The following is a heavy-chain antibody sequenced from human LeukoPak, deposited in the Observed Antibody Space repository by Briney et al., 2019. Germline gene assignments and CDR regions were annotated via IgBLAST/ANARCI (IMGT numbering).Heavy chain of an antibody. CDR3: AIIEYSSSSVDY. V-gene: IGHV1-2*06. J-gene: IGHJ4*02. CDR2: INPNSGGT. CDR1: GYTFTGYY. D-gene: IGHD6-6*01. Sequence: ASVKVSCKASGYTFTGYYMHWVRQAPGQGLEWMGRINPNSGGTSYAQKFQGRVTMTRDTSISTAYMGLSRLRSDDTAVYYCAIIEYSSSSVDYWGQGTLVTVSS.